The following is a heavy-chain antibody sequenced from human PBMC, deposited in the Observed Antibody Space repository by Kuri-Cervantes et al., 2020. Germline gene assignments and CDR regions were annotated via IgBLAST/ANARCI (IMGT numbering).Heavy chain of an antibody. D-gene: IGHD6-13*01. J-gene: IGHJ5*02. CDR3: ARDALNPGIAAAENWFDP. Sequence: GESLKISCAASGFTFSSYAMSWVRQAPGKGLEWVSAISGSGGSIYYADSVKGRFTISRDNAKNSLYLQMNSLRAEDTAVYYCARDALNPGIAAAENWFDPWGQGTLVTVSS. V-gene: IGHV3-23*01. CDR1: GFTFSSYA. CDR2: ISGSGGSI.